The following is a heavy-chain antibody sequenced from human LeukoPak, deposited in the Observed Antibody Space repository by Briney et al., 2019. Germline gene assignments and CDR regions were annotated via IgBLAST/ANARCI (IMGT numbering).Heavy chain of an antibody. V-gene: IGHV1-18*01. CDR3: ARSPVYYYDSSGYFDDFDY. CDR2: ISAYDGST. D-gene: IGHD3-22*01. Sequence: ASVKVSCKASGYSFTNYGITWVRQAPGQGLEWLGWISAYDGSTNYAQKFRGRVTMTTDTSTGTVFMDLRSLRSDDTAVYYCARSPVYYYDSSGYFDDFDYWGQGTLVTVSS. CDR1: GYSFTNYG. J-gene: IGHJ4*02.